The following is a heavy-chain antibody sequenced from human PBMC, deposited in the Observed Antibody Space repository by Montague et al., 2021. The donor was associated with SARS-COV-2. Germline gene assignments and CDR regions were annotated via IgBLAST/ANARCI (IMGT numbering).Heavy chain of an antibody. J-gene: IGHJ2*01. CDR3: ARAYCVGDCYFYWYFDL. Sequence: CAISRDSVSSNSATWYWLRQSPPTGLKWVSRIYYISKWYNDYAVSAKSRVIINPVTTNNRISLQLNSVTPEDTAVYYCARAYCVGDCYFYWYFDLWGRGTLVTVSS. D-gene: IGHD2-21*02. CDR2: IYYISKWYN. CDR1: RDSVSSNSAT. V-gene: IGHV6-1*01.